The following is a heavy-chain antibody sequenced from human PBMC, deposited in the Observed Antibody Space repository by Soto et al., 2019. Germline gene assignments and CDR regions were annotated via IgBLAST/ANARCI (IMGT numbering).Heavy chain of an antibody. CDR3: AKDHMWGGDRTPSYFDS. Sequence: EVQLVESGGGLVQPGRSLRLSCAASGFIFDDYAMHWVRQAPGKGLEWVSGISWNSGSRGYADSVKGRFTISSDNGKCSLYKQLSSVRADATALYYCAKDHMWGGDRTPSYFDSWGQGTLVTVSS. CDR2: ISWNSGSR. J-gene: IGHJ4*02. V-gene: IGHV3-9*01. CDR1: GFIFDDYA. D-gene: IGHD3-10*01.